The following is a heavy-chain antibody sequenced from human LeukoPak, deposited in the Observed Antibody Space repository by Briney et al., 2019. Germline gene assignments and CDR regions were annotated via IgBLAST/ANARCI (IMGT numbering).Heavy chain of an antibody. CDR3: VKGFDYSSSQMDS. CDR1: GFTFSSYA. V-gene: IGHV3-23*01. D-gene: IGHD6-6*01. Sequence: QTGGSLRLSCATSGFTFSSYAMSWVRQAPGKGLEWVSAISDSGGRTYYAYSVKGRFTISRDNSRNTVYVQMNSLTPEDTAVYYCVKGFDYSSSQMDSWGQGTLVTVSS. CDR2: ISDSGGRT. J-gene: IGHJ4*02.